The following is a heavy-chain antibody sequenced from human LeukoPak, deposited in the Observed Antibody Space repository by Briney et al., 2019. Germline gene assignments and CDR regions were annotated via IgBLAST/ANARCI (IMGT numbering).Heavy chain of an antibody. V-gene: IGHV4-34*01. D-gene: IGHD3-16*02. Sequence: SETLSLTCAVYGGSFSGYYWSWIRQPPGKGLEWIGEINHSGSTNYNPSLKSRVTISVDTSKNQFSLKLSSVTAADTAVYYCARRAYDYVWGSYRYGWFDPWGQGTLVTVSS. CDR1: GGSFSGYY. J-gene: IGHJ5*02. CDR3: ARRAYDYVWGSYRYGWFDP. CDR2: INHSGST.